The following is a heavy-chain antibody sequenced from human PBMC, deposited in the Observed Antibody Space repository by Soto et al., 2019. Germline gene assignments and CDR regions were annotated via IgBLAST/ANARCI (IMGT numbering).Heavy chain of an antibody. CDR2: ISSSSSYI. CDR1: GFTFSSYS. D-gene: IGHD3-10*01. CDR3: ARDRILWFGELLSGYYYYYGMDV. J-gene: IGHJ6*02. Sequence: GGSLRLSCAASGFTFSSYSMNWVRQAPGKGLEWVSSISSSSSYIYYADSVKGRFTISRDNAKNSLYLQMNSLRAEDTAVYYCARDRILWFGELLSGYYYYYGMDVWGQGTTVTVSS. V-gene: IGHV3-21*01.